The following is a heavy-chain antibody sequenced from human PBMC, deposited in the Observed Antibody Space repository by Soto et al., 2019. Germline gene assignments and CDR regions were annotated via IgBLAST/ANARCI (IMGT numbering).Heavy chain of an antibody. J-gene: IGHJ6*03. CDR2: IYYSGST. V-gene: IGHV4-59*01. CDR3: ARVPFVYMDV. CDR1: GGCISSYY. D-gene: IGHD2-21*01. Sequence: SETLALTCTVSGGCISSYYWSWIRLPPGKGLEWIGYIYYSGSTNYNTSLKSRVTISLDTSKNQFSLKLSSVTAADMAVYYCARVPFVYMDVWGKGTTVTVSS.